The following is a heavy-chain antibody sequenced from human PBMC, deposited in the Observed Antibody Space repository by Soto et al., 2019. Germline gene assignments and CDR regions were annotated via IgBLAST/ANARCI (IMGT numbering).Heavy chain of an antibody. J-gene: IGHJ6*02. V-gene: IGHV3-48*03. CDR2: ISSSGSTI. D-gene: IGHD3-3*01. CDR3: ARDPSTTYYDFWSGYYRVSDHNGMDV. Sequence: SLRLSCAASGFTFSSYEMNWVRQALGKGLEWVSYISSSGSTIYYADSVKGRFTISRDNAKNSLYLQMNSLRAEDTAVYYCARDPSTTYYDFWSGYYRVSDHNGMDVWGQGT. CDR1: GFTFSSYE.